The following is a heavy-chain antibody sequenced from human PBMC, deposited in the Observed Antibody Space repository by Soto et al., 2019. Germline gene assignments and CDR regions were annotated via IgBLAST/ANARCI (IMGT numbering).Heavy chain of an antibody. J-gene: IGHJ4*02. CDR1: GFIFSDYG. D-gene: IGHD6-19*01. V-gene: IGHV3-33*01. Sequence: VPLEESGGGVVQPGRSLRLSCAASGFIFSDYGMHWVRQSPRKGLERVAVIWFDGGNEYYRDSVKGRFTISSDNLNNVMDLQMNRMRAEDTATYYWARDGRSGWTSYHVEYWGQGALVTVSS. CDR2: IWFDGGNE. CDR3: ARDGRSGWTSYHVEY.